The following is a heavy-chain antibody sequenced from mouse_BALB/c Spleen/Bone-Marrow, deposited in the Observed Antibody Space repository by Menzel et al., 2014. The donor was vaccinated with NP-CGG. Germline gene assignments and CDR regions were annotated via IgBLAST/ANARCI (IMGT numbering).Heavy chain of an antibody. CDR3: ARSGGNYVAWFVY. Sequence: LXQSGAEVVKPGAPVKLSCKASGYTFTRYWMHWVRQRPGRGLEWIGKIDPSDSETHYNHEFKDKATLTVDKSSSTAYIQLSSLTSEDSAVYFCARSGGNYVAWFVYWGQGTLVTXSP. CDR1: GYTFTRYW. D-gene: IGHD2-1*01. J-gene: IGHJ3*01. V-gene: IGHV1-69*02. CDR2: IDPSDSET.